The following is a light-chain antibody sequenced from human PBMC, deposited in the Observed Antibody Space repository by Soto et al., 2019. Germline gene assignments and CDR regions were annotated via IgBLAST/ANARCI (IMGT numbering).Light chain of an antibody. CDR2: GAS. CDR3: EQYDSTPPVT. V-gene: IGKV3-20*01. J-gene: IGKJ4*01. Sequence: EIVLTQSPGTLSLSPGERATLSCRASQSVSSDYLSWYQQKPGQPPRLLIYGASYRATGIPDRFSGGGSGTDVTLTISRLEAEDFAVYYCEQYDSTPPVTFGGGTKVEIK. CDR1: QSVSSDY.